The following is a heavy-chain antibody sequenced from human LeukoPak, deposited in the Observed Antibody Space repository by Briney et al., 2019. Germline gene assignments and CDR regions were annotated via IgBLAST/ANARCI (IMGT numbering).Heavy chain of an antibody. CDR1: GFTFSGYA. J-gene: IGHJ4*02. D-gene: IGHD2-15*01. CDR2: ISGSGGST. V-gene: IGHV3-23*01. Sequence: PGGSLRLSCAASGFTFSGYAMSWVRQAPGKGLEWVSAISGSGGSTYYADSVKGRFTISRDNSKNTLYLQMNSLRAEDTAVYYCAKVPSRLLGYCSGGSCYLLDYWGQGTLVTVSS. CDR3: AKVPSRLLGYCSGGSCYLLDY.